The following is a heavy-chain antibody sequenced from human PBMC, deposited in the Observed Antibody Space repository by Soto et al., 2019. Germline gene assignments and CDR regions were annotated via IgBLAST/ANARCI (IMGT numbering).Heavy chain of an antibody. Sequence: QVQLVESGGGVVQPGRSLRLSCAASGFTFSSYGMHWVRQAPGKGLEWVAVISYDGSNKYYADSVKGRFTISRDNSKNTQYLQVNSLRAEDTAVYYCAKDGASYYYYGMDVWGQGTTVTVSS. CDR1: GFTFSSYG. D-gene: IGHD3-10*01. J-gene: IGHJ6*02. CDR3: AKDGASYYYYGMDV. CDR2: ISYDGSNK. V-gene: IGHV3-30*18.